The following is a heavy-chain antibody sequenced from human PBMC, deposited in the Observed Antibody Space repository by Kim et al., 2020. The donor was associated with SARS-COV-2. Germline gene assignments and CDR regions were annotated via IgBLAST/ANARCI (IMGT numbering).Heavy chain of an antibody. Sequence: ASVKVSCKASGYTFTTYFMHWVRQAPGQGLEWMGKINPSGGSTTSAQRFQGRLTVTSDTSTSTVYMELSSLTSEDTAVYYCAREVNRDDYKRYFDYWGQG. V-gene: IGHV1-46*01. CDR1: GYTFTTYF. J-gene: IGHJ4*02. CDR2: INPSGGST. D-gene: IGHD4-4*01. CDR3: AREVNRDDYKRYFDY.